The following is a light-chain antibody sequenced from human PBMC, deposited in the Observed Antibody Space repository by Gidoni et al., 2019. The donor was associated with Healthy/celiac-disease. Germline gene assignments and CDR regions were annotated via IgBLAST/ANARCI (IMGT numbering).Light chain of an antibody. CDR1: QSVSSSY. Sequence: EIVLTQSPGTLSWAPGERATLSCRPSQSVSSSYLAWYQQKPGQAPRLLIYGASSRATGIPDRFSGSGSGTDVTLTISRLEPEDVAVYYCQQYGSSLPYTFGQGTKLEIK. CDR3: QQYGSSLPYT. CDR2: GAS. J-gene: IGKJ2*01. V-gene: IGKV3-20*01.